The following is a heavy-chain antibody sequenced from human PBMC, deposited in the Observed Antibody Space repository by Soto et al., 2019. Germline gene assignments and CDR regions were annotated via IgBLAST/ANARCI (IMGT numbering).Heavy chain of an antibody. Sequence: QVQLVQSGAEVKKPGASVKVSCKASGYTFTSYGISWVRQAPGQGLEWMGWISAYNGNTNYAQKPQGRVTMTTDTSTSTAYMELRSLRSDDTAVYYCARVGYISSWYGEVYYYYYMDVWGKGTTVTVSS. V-gene: IGHV1-18*01. D-gene: IGHD6-13*01. CDR3: ARVGYISSWYGEVYYYYYMDV. CDR2: ISAYNGNT. J-gene: IGHJ6*03. CDR1: GYTFTSYG.